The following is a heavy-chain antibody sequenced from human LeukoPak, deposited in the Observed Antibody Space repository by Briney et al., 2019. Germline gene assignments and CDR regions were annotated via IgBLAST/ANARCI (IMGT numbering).Heavy chain of an antibody. CDR2: IIPIFGIA. V-gene: IGHV1-69*04. CDR3: ASNEEVRGVT. Sequence: SVKVSCKASGGTFSSYAISWVRQAPGQGLEWMGRIIPIFGIANYAQKFRGRVTITADKSTSTAYMELSSLRSEDTAVYYCASNEEVRGVTWGQGTLVTVSS. CDR1: GGTFSSYA. D-gene: IGHD3-10*01. J-gene: IGHJ5*02.